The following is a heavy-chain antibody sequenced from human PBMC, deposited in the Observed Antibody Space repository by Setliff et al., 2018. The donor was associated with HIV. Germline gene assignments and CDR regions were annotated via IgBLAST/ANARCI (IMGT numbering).Heavy chain of an antibody. J-gene: IGHJ4*02. V-gene: IGHV4-39*07. CDR2: IDYSGST. CDR1: GGSISSSRYY. D-gene: IGHD3-10*01. Sequence: PSETLSLTCTVSGGSISSSRYYWGWIRQPPGKGLEWIGSIDYSGSTYYNPSLKSRVTISVDTSKDQFSLRLVSLTTADTAVYYCARSIYGSGTYPLDVWGPGTLVTVS. CDR3: ARSIYGSGTYPLDV.